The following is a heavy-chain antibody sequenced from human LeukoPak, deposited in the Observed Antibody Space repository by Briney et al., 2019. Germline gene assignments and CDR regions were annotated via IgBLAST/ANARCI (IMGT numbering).Heavy chain of an antibody. CDR2: ISFDGSNK. CDR3: RAATKYLDYYYDY. D-gene: IGHD3-22*01. V-gene: IGHV3-30*03. Sequence: GRSLRLSCAASRFTFSTFCMPWGRQAPGQGVEWVAVISFDGSNKYYADSVKGRFTISRDNSKDTLYLQMSSLRIEDTAVYYCRAATKYLDYYYDYWGQGTLVTVSS. CDR1: RFTFSTFC. J-gene: IGHJ4*02.